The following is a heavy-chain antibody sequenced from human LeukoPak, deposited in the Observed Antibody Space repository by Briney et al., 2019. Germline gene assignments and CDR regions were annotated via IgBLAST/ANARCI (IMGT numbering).Heavy chain of an antibody. D-gene: IGHD3-10*01. CDR1: GGTFSSYA. Sequence: GASVKVSCKASGGTFSSYAISWVRQAPGQGLEWMGRIIPILGIANYAQKFQGRVTITADKSTSTAYMELSSLRSEDTAVYYCASGSGSPSGNHFDYWGQGTLVTVSS. V-gene: IGHV1-69*04. J-gene: IGHJ4*02. CDR3: ASGSGSPSGNHFDY. CDR2: IIPILGIA.